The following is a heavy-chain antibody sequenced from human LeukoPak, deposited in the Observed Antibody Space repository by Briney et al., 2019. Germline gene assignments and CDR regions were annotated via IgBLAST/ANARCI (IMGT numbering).Heavy chain of an antibody. D-gene: IGHD3-10*01. Sequence: PGGSLRLSCAASGFTFSSYSMNWVRQAPGKGLEWVSSISSSSSYIYYADSVKGRFTISRDNSKNTLYLQMNSLRAEDTAVYYCAKALWFGESPYYYYGMDVWGQGTTVTVSS. CDR2: ISSSSSYI. CDR1: GFTFSSYS. J-gene: IGHJ6*02. CDR3: AKALWFGESPYYYYGMDV. V-gene: IGHV3-21*04.